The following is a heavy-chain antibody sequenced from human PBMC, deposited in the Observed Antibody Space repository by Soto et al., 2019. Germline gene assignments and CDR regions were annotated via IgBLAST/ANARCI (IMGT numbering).Heavy chain of an antibody. J-gene: IGHJ6*02. CDR2: ISSSGTTI. CDR1: GFTFNDYY. V-gene: IGHV3-11*01. CDR3: AKGYVWGSYRPSMDV. Sequence: QGQLGESGGGLAKPGGSLRLSCAASGFTFNDYYMSWIRQAPGKGLEWVSYISSSGTTIYYADSVKGRFTISRDNARNSLILQMSSLRAEDTAVYYCAKGYVWGSYRPSMDVCGHGTTVIVSS. D-gene: IGHD3-16*02.